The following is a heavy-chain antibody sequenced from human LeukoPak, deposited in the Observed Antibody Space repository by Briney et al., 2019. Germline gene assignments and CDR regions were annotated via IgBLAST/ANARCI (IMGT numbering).Heavy chain of an antibody. D-gene: IGHD3-22*01. J-gene: IGHJ3*02. CDR1: GYSISSGYY. V-gene: IGHV4-38-2*02. CDR3: ARDWDYYDSSGFYLSNAFDI. CDR2: IYHSGST. Sequence: SETLSLTCTVSGYSISSGYYWGWLRPPPGKGLEWIGSIYHSGSTYYNPSLKSRVTMSLDTSKDQFSLRLTSVTAADTAVYYCARDWDYYDSSGFYLSNAFDIWGQGTMVTVSS.